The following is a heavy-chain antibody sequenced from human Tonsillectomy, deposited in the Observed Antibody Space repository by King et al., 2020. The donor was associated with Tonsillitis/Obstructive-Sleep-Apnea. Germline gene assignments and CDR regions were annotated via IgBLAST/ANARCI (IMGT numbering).Heavy chain of an antibody. CDR1: GATFSSYA. J-gene: IGHJ4*02. V-gene: IGHV1-69*10. CDR3: ARGTARGGHIDY. CDR2: IIPMLDIA. Sequence: QLVQSGAEVKKPGSSVMLSCKASGATFSSYAINWVRQAPGQGLEWMGGIIPMLDIANYAQKLQGRVTITADKSTSTVYMELSSLRSEDTAVYYCARGTARGGHIDYWGQGTLVTVSS. D-gene: IGHD6-6*01.